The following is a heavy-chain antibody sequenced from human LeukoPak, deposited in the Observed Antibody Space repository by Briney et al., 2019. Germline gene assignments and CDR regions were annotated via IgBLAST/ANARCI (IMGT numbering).Heavy chain of an antibody. J-gene: IGHJ4*02. CDR1: GGSFSGYY. V-gene: IGHV4-34*01. D-gene: IGHD3-9*01. CDR2: INHSRST. CDR3: ARHVILTGYYDTYYFDY. Sequence: PSETLSLTCAVYGGSFSGYYWSWIRQPPGKGLEWIGEINHSRSTNYNPSLKSRVTISVDTSKNQFSLKLSSVTAADTAVYYCARHVILTGYYDTYYFDYWGQGTLVTVSS.